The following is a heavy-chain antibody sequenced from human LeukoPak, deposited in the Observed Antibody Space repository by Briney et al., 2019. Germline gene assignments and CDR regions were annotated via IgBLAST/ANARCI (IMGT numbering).Heavy chain of an antibody. D-gene: IGHD6-19*01. V-gene: IGHV3-30*04. CDR2: ISYDESDK. J-gene: IGHJ4*02. Sequence: GGSLRLSCATSGFTFSGFPIHWVRQAPGKGLEWVALISYDESDKSYADSVKGRFTISRDNSRNTVYLQMKSLRGEDTGVYHCSRGSGWSFDNWGQGTLVTVSS. CDR1: GFTFSGFP. CDR3: SRGSGWSFDN.